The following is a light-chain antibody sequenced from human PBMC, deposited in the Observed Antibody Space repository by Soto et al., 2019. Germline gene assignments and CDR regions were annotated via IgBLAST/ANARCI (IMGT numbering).Light chain of an antibody. CDR1: QGIRKD. J-gene: IGKJ4*01. CDR3: LQHHTYPPT. CDR2: AAS. V-gene: IGKV1-17*01. Sequence: DIQMTQSPSSLSAFVGDRVTITCRASQGIRKDLGWYQQAPGKAPKRLIYAASSLQSGVPSRFSGGGSGTEFTLTISGLQPDDFATYYCLQHHTYPPTFGGGTKVEIK.